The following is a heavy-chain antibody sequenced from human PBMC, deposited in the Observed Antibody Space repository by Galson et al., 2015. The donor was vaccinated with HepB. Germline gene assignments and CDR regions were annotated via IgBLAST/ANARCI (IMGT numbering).Heavy chain of an antibody. Sequence: SLRLSCAASGFTFRKYWMHWVRQVPGKGLMWVSRINSAGGTTTYADSVKGRFTISRDNARNTLYLQMNSLRAEDTAVYYCTRDHYYDGSGHSDYFDYWGQGALVTVSS. J-gene: IGHJ4*02. CDR3: TRDHYYDGSGHSDYFDY. D-gene: IGHD3-22*01. CDR2: INSAGGTT. V-gene: IGHV3-74*01. CDR1: GFTFRKYW.